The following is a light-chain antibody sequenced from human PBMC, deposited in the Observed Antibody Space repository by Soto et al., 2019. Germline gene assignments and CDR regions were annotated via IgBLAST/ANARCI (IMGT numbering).Light chain of an antibody. CDR3: QQRSHWPPEWWT. Sequence: EIVLTQSPATLSLSPGERATLSCRASQSVSSYLAWYQQKPGQAPRLLINDASNRATGIPARYSGSGSGTDFTLTISSLEPEDFAVYYCQQRSHWPPEWWTFGQATKVEIK. J-gene: IGKJ1*01. V-gene: IGKV3-11*01. CDR1: QSVSSY. CDR2: DAS.